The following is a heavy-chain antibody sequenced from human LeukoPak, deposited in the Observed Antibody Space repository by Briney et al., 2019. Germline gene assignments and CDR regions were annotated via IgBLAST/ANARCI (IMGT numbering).Heavy chain of an antibody. J-gene: IGHJ4*02. CDR3: ARVQYSYGYDGSFY. CDR1: GFTFRSYA. CDR2: ISGSGGST. V-gene: IGHV3-23*01. Sequence: GGSLRLSCAASGFTFRSYAMNWVRQAPGKGLEWVSTISGSGGSTYYADSVKGRFTFSRDNSKNTLYLQMNSLRGDDTAVYYCARVQYSYGYDGSFYWGQGTLVTVSS. D-gene: IGHD5-18*01.